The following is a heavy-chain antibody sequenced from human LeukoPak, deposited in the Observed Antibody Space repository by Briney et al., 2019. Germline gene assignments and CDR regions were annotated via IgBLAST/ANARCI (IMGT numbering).Heavy chain of an antibody. CDR1: GGSISSYY. V-gene: IGHV4-4*07. D-gene: IGHD5-18*01. CDR2: IYTSGST. CDR3: ARDLRDTAMAYGMDV. Sequence: SETLSLTCTVSGGSISSYYWSWIRQPAGKGLEWIGRIYTSGSTNYNPSLKSRVTMSVDTSKNQFSLKLSSVTAADTAVYYCARDLRDTAMAYGMDVWGQGTTVTVSS. J-gene: IGHJ6*02.